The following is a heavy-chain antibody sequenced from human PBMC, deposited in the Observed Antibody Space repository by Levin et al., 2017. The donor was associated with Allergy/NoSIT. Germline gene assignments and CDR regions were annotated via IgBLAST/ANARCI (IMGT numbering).Heavy chain of an antibody. V-gene: IGHV4-34*01. CDR2: ISHRGFT. Sequence: SETLSLTCAVYGGSFGGYHWSWIRQPPGKGLEWIGEISHRGFTTYNPSLNSRVTISLDTSRNQFSLKLNSLTATDTAVYYCAVFLLRYGTFDVWGQGTMVTVSS. J-gene: IGHJ3*01. D-gene: IGHD3-3*01. CDR1: GGSFGGYH. CDR3: AVFLLRYGTFDV.